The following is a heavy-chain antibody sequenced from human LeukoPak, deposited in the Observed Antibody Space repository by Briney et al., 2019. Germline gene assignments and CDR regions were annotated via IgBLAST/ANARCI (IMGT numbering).Heavy chain of an antibody. J-gene: IGHJ3*02. V-gene: IGHV3-23*01. CDR2: ISGSDGST. CDR3: AKAKVSSGGYNRPDAFDI. CDR1: GFTFSSYA. Sequence: GGSLRISCAASGFTFSSYAINWVRQAPGKGLEWVSVISGSDGSTDYADSVKGRFTISRDNSKNTLYLQMNSLRAEDTAVYYCAKAKVSSGGYNRPDAFDIWGQGTMVTVSS. D-gene: IGHD3-22*01.